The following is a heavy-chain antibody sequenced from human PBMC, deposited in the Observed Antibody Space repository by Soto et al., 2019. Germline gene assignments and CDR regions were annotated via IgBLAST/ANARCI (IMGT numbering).Heavy chain of an antibody. CDR2: ISSSGSTI. CDR1: GFIFSDYD. CDR3: AREVDIVASFYYYGMDV. Sequence: GGSLRLSCAAAGFIFSDYDMNWVRQAPEKGLEWVSYISSSGSTIDYADSVKGRFTISRDNTKNSLYLQMNSLRAEDTAVYYCAREVDIVASFYYYGMDVWGQGTTVTVSS. D-gene: IGHD5-12*01. V-gene: IGHV3-48*03. J-gene: IGHJ6*02.